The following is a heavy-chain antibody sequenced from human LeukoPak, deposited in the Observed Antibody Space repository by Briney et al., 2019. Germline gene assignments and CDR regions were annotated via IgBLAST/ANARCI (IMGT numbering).Heavy chain of an antibody. D-gene: IGHD5-24*01. CDR1: GGSISSYY. J-gene: IGHJ4*02. V-gene: IGHV4-59*01. CDR2: IYYSGST. Sequence: SETLSLTRTVSGGSISSYYWSWIRQPPGKGLEWIGYIYYSGSTNYNPSLKSRVTISVDTSKNQFSLKLSSVTAADTAVYYCASHSRDGYNSGYFDYWGQGTLVTVSS. CDR3: ASHSRDGYNSGYFDY.